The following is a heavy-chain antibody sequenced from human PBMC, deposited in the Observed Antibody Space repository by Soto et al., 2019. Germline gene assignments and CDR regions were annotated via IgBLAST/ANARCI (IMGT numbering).Heavy chain of an antibody. CDR1: GGSISSYY. Sequence: PSETLSLTCTVSGGSISSYYWSWIRQPPGKGLEWIGYIYYSGSTNYNPSLKSRVTISVDTSKNQFSLKLSSVTAADTAVYYCARDLAPNYYYYMDVWGKGTTVTVSS. J-gene: IGHJ6*03. V-gene: IGHV4-59*01. CDR2: IYYSGST. CDR3: ARDLAPNYYYYMDV.